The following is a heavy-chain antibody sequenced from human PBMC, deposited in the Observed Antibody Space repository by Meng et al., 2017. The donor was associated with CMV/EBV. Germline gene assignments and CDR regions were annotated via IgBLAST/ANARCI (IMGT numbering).Heavy chain of an antibody. Sequence: GSLRLSCAVYGGSFSGYYWSWIRQPPGKGLEWIGEINHSGSTNYNPSLKRRVTISVDTSKNQFSLKQSSVTAADTAVYYCARVRNYDFWSGYSSLGNWFDPWGQGTLVTVSS. V-gene: IGHV4-34*01. CDR1: GGSFSGYY. CDR3: ARVRNYDFWSGYSSLGNWFDP. D-gene: IGHD3-3*01. CDR2: INHSGST. J-gene: IGHJ5*02.